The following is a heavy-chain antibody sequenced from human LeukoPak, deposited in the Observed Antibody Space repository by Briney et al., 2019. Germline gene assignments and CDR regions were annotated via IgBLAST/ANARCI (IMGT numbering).Heavy chain of an antibody. Sequence: PGGSLRLSCAASGVIISSYAMRWLRQAPAKGLEWVSAINGRGDNTYYADFVKGRFTISRDNSKSTVYLQMNSLRTEDTAVYYCAKDRVSPGFNWFDPWGQGTLVTVSS. CDR1: GVIISSYA. D-gene: IGHD2/OR15-2a*01. CDR2: INGRGDNT. CDR3: AKDRVSPGFNWFDP. V-gene: IGHV3-23*01. J-gene: IGHJ5*02.